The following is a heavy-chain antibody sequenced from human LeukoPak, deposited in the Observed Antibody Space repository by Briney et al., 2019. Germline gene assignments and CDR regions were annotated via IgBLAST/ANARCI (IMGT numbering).Heavy chain of an antibody. Sequence: SETLSLTCTVSGGSVGSVSSYWTWIRQHPGKGLEWIGYIYYSGSTYYNPSLKSRVTISVDTSKNQFSLKLSSVTAADTAVYYCAREYYYGSGSYFDYWGQGTLVTVSS. CDR2: IYYSGST. CDR3: AREYYYGSGSYFDY. D-gene: IGHD3-10*01. V-gene: IGHV4-31*03. J-gene: IGHJ4*02. CDR1: GGSVGSVSSY.